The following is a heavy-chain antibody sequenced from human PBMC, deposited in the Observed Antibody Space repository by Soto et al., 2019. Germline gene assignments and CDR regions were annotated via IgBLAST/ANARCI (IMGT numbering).Heavy chain of an antibody. D-gene: IGHD3-3*01. J-gene: IGHJ4*02. V-gene: IGHV1-2*04. CDR3: ARGPGDFWSGYFDC. CDR2: INPSSGGT. Sequence: QVQLVQSGAEVKKPGASVKVSCKASGYTFTAYYMHWVRQAPGKGLEWMGWINPSSGGTNYAQKVQGCVIMTRYPSISTADLELSRLRSDDPAMYYCARGPGDFWSGYFDCWGQGTLVTVSS. CDR1: GYTFTAYY.